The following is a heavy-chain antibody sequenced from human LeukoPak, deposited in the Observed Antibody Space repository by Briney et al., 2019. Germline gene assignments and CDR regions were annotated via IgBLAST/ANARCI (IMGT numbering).Heavy chain of an antibody. Sequence: KPSETLSLTCTVSGGSISSYYWSWIRQPPGKGLEWIGYIYYSGSTNYNPSLKSRVTISVDTSKNQFSLKLSSVTAADTAVYYCARSCPTYYYDSSGTNFDYWGQGTLVTVSS. J-gene: IGHJ4*02. CDR3: ARSCPTYYYDSSGTNFDY. CDR1: GGSISSYY. CDR2: IYYSGST. D-gene: IGHD3-22*01. V-gene: IGHV4-59*08.